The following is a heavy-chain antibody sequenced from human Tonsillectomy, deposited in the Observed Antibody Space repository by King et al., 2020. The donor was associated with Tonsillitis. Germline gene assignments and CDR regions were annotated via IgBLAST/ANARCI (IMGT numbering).Heavy chain of an antibody. J-gene: IGHJ3*01. CDR2: ISLYNGDT. D-gene: IGHD5-24*01. Sequence: VQLVQSGAEVKKPGASVKVSCKASGYSFTRHGITWVRQAPGQGLEWMGWISLYNGDTNYEQSFQGRVTMTADTATSTAFMELRSLRSGDTAIYYCARVSRATLISLTAFDFWGQGTMVTVSS. CDR1: GYSFTRHG. CDR3: ARVSRATLISLTAFDF. V-gene: IGHV1-18*04.